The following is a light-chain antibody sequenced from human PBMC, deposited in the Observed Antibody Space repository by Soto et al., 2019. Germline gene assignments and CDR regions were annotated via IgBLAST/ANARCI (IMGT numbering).Light chain of an antibody. CDR2: ATS. CDR1: QSISSY. J-gene: IGKJ2*01. Sequence: DIQMTQSPSSLSASVGDRVTITCRASQSISSYLNWYQQKPGKAPKPLIYATSSLQSGVPSRFSGSGSGTDFTLTISSLQPEDFAIYYCQQSYRTPPYTFGQGTKLEIK. CDR3: QQSYRTPPYT. V-gene: IGKV1-39*01.